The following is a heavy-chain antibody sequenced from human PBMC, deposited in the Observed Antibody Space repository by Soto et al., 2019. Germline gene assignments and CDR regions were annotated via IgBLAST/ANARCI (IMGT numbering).Heavy chain of an antibody. CDR3: AHSEQQLVLFGAVGPFDY. CDR2: IYWDDDK. Sequence: QITLKESGPTLVKPTQTLTLTCTFSGFSLSTSGVGVGWIRQPPGKALEWLALIYWDDDKRYSPALKSRLTITKDTSKNQVVLTMTTMDPVDTATCYCAHSEQQLVLFGAVGPFDYWGQGTLVPVSS. V-gene: IGHV2-5*02. J-gene: IGHJ4*02. CDR1: GFSLSTSGVG. D-gene: IGHD6-13*01.